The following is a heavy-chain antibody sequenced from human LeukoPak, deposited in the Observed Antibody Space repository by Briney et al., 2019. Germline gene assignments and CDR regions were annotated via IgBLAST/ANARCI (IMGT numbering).Heavy chain of an antibody. CDR2: ISSSGSTI. Sequence: PWGSLRLSCAAPGFTFSDYYMSWIRQAPGKGLEWVSYISSSGSTIYYADSVKGRFTISRDNAKNSLYLQMNSLRAEDTAVYYCARVPGGGEYYFDYWGQGTLVTVSS. D-gene: IGHD3-16*01. CDR1: GFTFSDYY. CDR3: ARVPGGGEYYFDY. V-gene: IGHV3-11*01. J-gene: IGHJ4*02.